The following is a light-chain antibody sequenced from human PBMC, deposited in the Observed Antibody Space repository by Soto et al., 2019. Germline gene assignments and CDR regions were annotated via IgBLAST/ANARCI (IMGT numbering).Light chain of an antibody. J-gene: IGLJ3*02. Sequence: QSVLTQPPSVSGAPGQRVTIYCPGSSSNIGAGYNVHWYQQVPGTAPKLLIYGDSNRPSGVPDRFSGSKSGTSASLAITGLQAEDEADYSCQSYDSSLSGWLFGGGTKLTVL. CDR3: QSYDSSLSGWL. CDR1: SSNIGAGYN. CDR2: GDS. V-gene: IGLV1-40*01.